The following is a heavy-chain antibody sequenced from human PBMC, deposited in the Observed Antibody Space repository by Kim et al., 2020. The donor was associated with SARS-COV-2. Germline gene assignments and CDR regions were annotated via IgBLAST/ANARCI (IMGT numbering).Heavy chain of an antibody. V-gene: IGHV4-4*02. Sequence: SETLSLTCAVSGGSISSSNWWSWVRQPPGKGLEWIGEIYHSGSTNYNPSLKSRVTISVDKSKNQFSLKLSSVTAADTAVYYCARSRVVPAAIGATPYYYYYYGMDVWGQGTTVTVSS. CDR2: IYHSGST. D-gene: IGHD2-2*02. CDR3: ARSRVVPAAIGATPYYYYYYGMDV. CDR1: GGSISSSNW. J-gene: IGHJ6*02.